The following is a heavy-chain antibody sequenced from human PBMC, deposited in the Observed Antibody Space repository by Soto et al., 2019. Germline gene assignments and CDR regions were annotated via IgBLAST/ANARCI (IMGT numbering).Heavy chain of an antibody. V-gene: IGHV1-8*01. D-gene: IGHD3-10*01. Sequence: QVQLVQSGAEVRPPGASVKVSCKASGYTCTSYDIYRVRQATGQGPEWMGWMNPDSGNTGYVQKFQGRVTMTRNTAISTAYMELSSLRSDDTAVYYCARSVGGSNVNFDYWGQGTLVTVSS. CDR3: ARSVGGSNVNFDY. CDR2: MNPDSGNT. J-gene: IGHJ4*02. CDR1: GYTCTSYD.